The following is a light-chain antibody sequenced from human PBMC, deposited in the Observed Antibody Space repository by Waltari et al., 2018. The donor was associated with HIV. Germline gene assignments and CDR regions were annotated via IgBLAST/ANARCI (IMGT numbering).Light chain of an antibody. V-gene: IGLV2-23*01. CDR2: EGT. J-gene: IGLJ3*02. Sequence: QSALTQPASVSGSPGQSISISCTGTSSDVGSCKFVSWYQQHPGKAPNLPTYEGTKRPSGVSNRFSASKSGNTASLTISGLQAEDEADYYCCSCATPNARVFGGGTKLTVL. CDR3: CSCATPNARV. CDR1: SSDVGSCKF.